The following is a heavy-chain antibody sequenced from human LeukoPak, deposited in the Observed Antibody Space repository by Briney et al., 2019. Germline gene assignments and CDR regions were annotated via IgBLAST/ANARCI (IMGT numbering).Heavy chain of an antibody. CDR1: GGTFSSYA. J-gene: IGHJ4*02. D-gene: IGHD3-16*01. Sequence: ASVKVSCKASGGTFSSYAISWVRQAPGQGLEWMGGIIPIFGTANYAQKFQGRVTITADESTSTAYMELSSLRSEDTAVYYCARARGGRSYFDYWGQGTLVTVSS. CDR2: IIPIFGTA. V-gene: IGHV1-69*13. CDR3: ARARGGRSYFDY.